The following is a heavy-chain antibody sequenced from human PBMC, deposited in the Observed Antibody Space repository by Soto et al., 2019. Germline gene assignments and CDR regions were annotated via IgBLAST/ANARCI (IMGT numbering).Heavy chain of an antibody. CDR1: GFTFSGSA. CDR3: SVVPGDYYYGMDV. D-gene: IGHD2-15*01. V-gene: IGHV3-73*02. J-gene: IGHJ6*02. CDR2: IRSKANSYAT. Sequence: EVRLVESGGGLVQPGGSLKLSCAASGFTFSGSAMHWVRQASGKGLEWVGRIRSKANSYATAYAASVKGRFTISRDDSKNTAYLQMNSLKTEDTAVYYCSVVPGDYYYGMDVWGQGTTVTVSS.